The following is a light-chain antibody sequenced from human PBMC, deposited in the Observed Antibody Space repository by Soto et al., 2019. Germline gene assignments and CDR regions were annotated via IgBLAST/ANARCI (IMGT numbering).Light chain of an antibody. J-gene: IGKJ1*01. CDR2: GAS. Sequence: VMTQAPATLSVSPGERVTLSCRASQTINSNVAWYQLKDGQVPRLLIYGASTRATDIPARFSGSGSGTEFTLTISSLQSEDFAEYHCQQYNNPPQTFGQGTKVDIK. V-gene: IGKV3-15*01. CDR1: QTINSN. CDR3: QQYNNPPQT.